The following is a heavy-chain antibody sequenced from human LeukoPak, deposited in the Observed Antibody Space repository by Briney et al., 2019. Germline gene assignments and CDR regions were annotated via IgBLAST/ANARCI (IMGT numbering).Heavy chain of an antibody. D-gene: IGHD1-26*01. J-gene: IGHJ6*03. Sequence: PGVSLRLSCAASGFTFRVSSMHGVRQSSGKVREGVGRIRSKSNSYAKAYDESVKRRFTIYRDDSKHTVYVQMKSMNTQDTDVYYCTRQHARISGSYPPYYYYYYMDVWGKGNTVTVSS. CDR2: IRSKSNSYAK. V-gene: IGHV3-73*01. CDR3: TRQHARISGSYPPYYYYYYMDV. CDR1: GFTFRVSS.